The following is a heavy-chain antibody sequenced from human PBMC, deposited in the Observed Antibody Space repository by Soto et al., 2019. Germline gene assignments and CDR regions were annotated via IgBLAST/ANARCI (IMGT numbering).Heavy chain of an antibody. Sequence: QVQLVESGGGVVQPGRSLRLSCAASGFTFSSYGMHWVRQAPGKGLEWVAVIWSDGSNKYYADSVKGRFTISRDNSKNALYLQMNSLSAEDTAVYYCARDGGYYFDYWGQGTLVTVSS. D-gene: IGHD2-15*01. J-gene: IGHJ4*02. CDR1: GFTFSSYG. CDR2: IWSDGSNK. CDR3: ARDGGYYFDY. V-gene: IGHV3-33*01.